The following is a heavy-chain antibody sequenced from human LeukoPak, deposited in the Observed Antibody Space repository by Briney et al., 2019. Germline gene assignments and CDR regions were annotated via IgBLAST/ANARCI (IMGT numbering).Heavy chain of an antibody. CDR2: ISWNSGSI. Sequence: GRSLRLSCAASGFTFDDYAMHWVRQAPGKGLECVSGISWNSGSIVYADSVKGLFTISRDNAKNSLYLQMNSLRAEDTALYYCAKDEGPPWLVPFDYWGQGTLVTVSS. J-gene: IGHJ4*02. V-gene: IGHV3-9*01. D-gene: IGHD6-19*01. CDR1: GFTFDDYA. CDR3: AKDEGPPWLVPFDY.